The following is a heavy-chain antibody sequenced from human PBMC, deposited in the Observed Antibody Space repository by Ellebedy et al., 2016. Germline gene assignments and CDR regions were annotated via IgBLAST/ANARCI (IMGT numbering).Heavy chain of an antibody. V-gene: IGHV3-15*01. CDR2: IKSKTDGGTT. J-gene: IGHJ6*02. D-gene: IGHD6-19*01. Sequence: GESLKISCAASGFTFSNAWMSWVRQAPGKGLEWVGRIKSKTDGGTTDYAAPVKGRFTISRDDSKNTLYLQMNSLRAEDTAVYYCAKDRYSRGPYGMDVWGQGTTVTVSS. CDR3: AKDRYSRGPYGMDV. CDR1: GFTFSNAW.